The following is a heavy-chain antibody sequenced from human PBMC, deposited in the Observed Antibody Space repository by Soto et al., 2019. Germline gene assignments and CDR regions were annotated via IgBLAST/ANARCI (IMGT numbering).Heavy chain of an antibody. CDR3: AKVFYYYDSSGYYYFDS. J-gene: IGHJ4*02. Sequence: GGSVRLSCAACGFTFSSDAVSWVRQAPGKGPEWLWSISGGGSTIYYADSVKGRFTISRDNSKNTLYPQMTSLRAEATAVYYCAKVFYYYDSSGYYYFDSWGQGTLVTVSS. V-gene: IGHV3-23*01. CDR1: GFTFSSDA. D-gene: IGHD3-22*01. CDR2: ISGGGSTI.